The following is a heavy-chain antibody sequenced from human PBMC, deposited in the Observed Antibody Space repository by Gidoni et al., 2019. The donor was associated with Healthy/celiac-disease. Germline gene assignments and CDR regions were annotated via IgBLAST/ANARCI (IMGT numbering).Heavy chain of an antibody. V-gene: IGHV1-3*01. CDR2: INAGNGNT. J-gene: IGHJ5*02. Sequence: QVQLVQSGAEVKKPGASVKASCKASGDTFTSYAMHWVREDPGQRLEWMGWINAGNGNTKYSQKFQGRVTITRDTSASTAYMELSSLRSEDTAVYYCATGAVRGGLFDPWGQGTLVTVSS. D-gene: IGHD6-19*01. CDR3: ATGAVRGGLFDP. CDR1: GDTFTSYA.